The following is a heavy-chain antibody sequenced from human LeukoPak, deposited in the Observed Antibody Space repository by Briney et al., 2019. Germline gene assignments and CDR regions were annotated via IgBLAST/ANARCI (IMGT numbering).Heavy chain of an antibody. J-gene: IGHJ5*02. CDR3: ARGLSSWFNWFDP. Sequence: AASVKVSCKASGYTFTSYAMHWVRQAPGQRLEWMGWINAGNGNTKYSQKFQGRVTITWDTSASTAYMELSSLRSEDTAVYYCARGLSSWFNWFDPWGQGTLVTVSS. CDR2: INAGNGNT. V-gene: IGHV1-3*01. D-gene: IGHD6-13*01. CDR1: GYTFTSYA.